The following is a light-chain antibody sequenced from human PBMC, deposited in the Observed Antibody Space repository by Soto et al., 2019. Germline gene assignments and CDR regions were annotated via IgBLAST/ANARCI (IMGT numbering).Light chain of an antibody. Sequence: QSVLTQPLSVSGSPGQSVTISCTGTSSDVGGYNYVSWYQQHPGKAPKLMIYDVSKRPSGVPDRFSGSKSGNTASLTISGLQAEDEADYYCCSYAGSSYVFGTGTKLTVL. J-gene: IGLJ1*01. CDR3: CSYAGSSYV. CDR2: DVS. V-gene: IGLV2-11*01. CDR1: SSDVGGYNY.